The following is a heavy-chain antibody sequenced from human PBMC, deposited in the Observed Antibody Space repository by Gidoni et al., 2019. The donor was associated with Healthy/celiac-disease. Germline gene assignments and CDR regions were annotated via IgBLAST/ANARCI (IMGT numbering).Heavy chain of an antibody. CDR3: ACRGGVIVPFDYYYMDV. Sequence: QVQLAQSGAEVKKPGSSVKVPWKAAGGSFRSKAISWVRQAPGQGLEWMGGIVPIFGTANYAQKFQGRVPITADESTSTAYMELSSLRSEDTAVYYCACRGGVIVPFDYYYMDVWGKGTTVTVSS. V-gene: IGHV1-69*01. D-gene: IGHD3-16*02. CDR2: IVPIFGTA. J-gene: IGHJ6*03. CDR1: GGSFRSKA.